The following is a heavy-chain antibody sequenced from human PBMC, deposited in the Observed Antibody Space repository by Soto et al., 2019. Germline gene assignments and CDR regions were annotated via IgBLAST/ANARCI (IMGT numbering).Heavy chain of an antibody. D-gene: IGHD3-22*01. V-gene: IGHV1-18*01. CDR1: GYDFISKS. CDR2: INAEYANT. J-gene: IGHJ4*01. CDR3: VIDSRSFSEQQYFAF. Sequence: GSVKVSCKASGYDFISKSISWVRQAPGQGLEGMGWINAEYANTNYVQTFQGRVTMTTDTSTSTAYMELRSLKSDDTAVYFCVIDSRSFSEQQYFAFWG.